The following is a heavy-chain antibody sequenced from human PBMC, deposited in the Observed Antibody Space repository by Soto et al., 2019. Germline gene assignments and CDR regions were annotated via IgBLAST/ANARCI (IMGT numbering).Heavy chain of an antibody. CDR1: GFTFSSYS. CDR2: ISYDGSNK. D-gene: IGHD1-1*01. Sequence: QVQLVESGGGVVQPGRSLRLSCAASGFTFSSYSMHWVRQAPGKGLEWVAVISYDGSNKYYADFVKGRSTISRDNSENTLYLQMHSLRAEDTAVYYRARDQEHVLDVWGQGTTVTDSS. CDR3: ARDQEHVLDV. J-gene: IGHJ6*02. V-gene: IGHV3-30*01.